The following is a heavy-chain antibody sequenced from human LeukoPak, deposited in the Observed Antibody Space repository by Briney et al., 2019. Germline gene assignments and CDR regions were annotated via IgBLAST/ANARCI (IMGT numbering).Heavy chain of an antibody. V-gene: IGHV4-34*01. J-gene: IGHJ4*02. D-gene: IGHD4-17*01. CDR2: INHSGYT. CDR1: GVSFNDYY. Sequence: PSQTLSLTCALSGVSFNDYYWSWVRQTPGRGLEWIGEINHSGYTNDSPSLKSRVTLSIETSRKQFSLTLRSVTVADTGIYYCTRMTTGHDYWGQGTLVTVSS. CDR3: TRMTTGHDY.